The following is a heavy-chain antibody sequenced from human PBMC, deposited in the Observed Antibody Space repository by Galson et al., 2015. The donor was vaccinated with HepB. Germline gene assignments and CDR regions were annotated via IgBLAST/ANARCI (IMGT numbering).Heavy chain of an antibody. V-gene: IGHV3-74*01. CDR1: GFTFATYW. Sequence: SLRLSCAASGFTFATYWMHWVRQAPGKGLVWVSRINSDGSSISYEDSVKGRFTISRDNAKNTLYLQMNSLTAEDTAVYYCARGSQQWLVRSRMYWYFDLWGRGTLVTVSS. CDR2: INSDGSSI. J-gene: IGHJ2*01. CDR3: ARGSQQWLVRSRMYWYFDL. D-gene: IGHD6-19*01.